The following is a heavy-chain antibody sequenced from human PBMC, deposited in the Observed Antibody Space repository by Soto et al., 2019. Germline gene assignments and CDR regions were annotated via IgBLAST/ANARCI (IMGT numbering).Heavy chain of an antibody. V-gene: IGHV4-59*08. CDR3: ARHKGGGAGCLDY. J-gene: IGHJ4*02. Sequence: SETLSLTCAVSGGSLSGYYWSWIRQPPGKGLEWIGYIYYSGSTNYNPSLKSRVTISVDTSKKQFSLKLSSVTAADTAGYYCARHKGGGAGCLDYWGQGTLVTVSS. CDR1: GGSLSGYY. D-gene: IGHD3-9*01. CDR2: IYYSGST.